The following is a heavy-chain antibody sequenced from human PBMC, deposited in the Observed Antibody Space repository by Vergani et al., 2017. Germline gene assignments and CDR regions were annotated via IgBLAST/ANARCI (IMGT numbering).Heavy chain of an antibody. CDR1: GGTFSSYA. CDR3: AIASRDYDLWGGYYPYFDY. Sequence: QVQLVQSGAEVKKPGSSVKVSCKASGGTFSSYAISWVRQAPGQGLEWMGGIIPIFGTANYAQKFQGRVTITAEESTSTAYMELSSLRSEDTAVYYCAIASRDYDLWGGYYPYFDYWGQGTLVTVSS. J-gene: IGHJ4*02. CDR2: IIPIFGTA. D-gene: IGHD3-3*01. V-gene: IGHV1-69*01.